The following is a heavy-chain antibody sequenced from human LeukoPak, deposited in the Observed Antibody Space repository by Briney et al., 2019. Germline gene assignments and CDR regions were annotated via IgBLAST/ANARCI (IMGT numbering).Heavy chain of an antibody. V-gene: IGHV3-23*01. D-gene: IGHD1-26*01. CDR2: ISGSGDDT. J-gene: IGHJ4*02. Sequence: RGSLRLSCAASGFTFSSYGMSWVRQAPGKGLEWVSAISGSGDDTYYADSVKGRFTISRDNSKNTLYLQMNSLRAEDSAIYYCAKDLVVGARCYFDCWGQGTLVTVSS. CDR3: AKDLVVGARCYFDC. CDR1: GFTFSSYG.